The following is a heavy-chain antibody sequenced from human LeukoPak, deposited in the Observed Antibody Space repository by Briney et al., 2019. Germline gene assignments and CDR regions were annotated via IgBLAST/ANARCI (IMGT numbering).Heavy chain of an antibody. CDR2: IYTSGST. Sequence: PSETLSLTSTVSGASISSYYWSWIRQPAGKGLEWIGRIYTSGSTNYNPSLKSRVTMSVDASKNQFSLKLSSVTAADTAVYYCARGYDYVWRSYRSGYFDYWGQGTLVTVSS. CDR1: GASISSYY. D-gene: IGHD3-16*02. CDR3: ARGYDYVWRSYRSGYFDY. V-gene: IGHV4-4*07. J-gene: IGHJ4*02.